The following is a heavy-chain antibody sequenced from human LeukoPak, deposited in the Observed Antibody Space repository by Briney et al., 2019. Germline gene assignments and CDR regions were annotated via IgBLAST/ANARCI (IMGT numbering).Heavy chain of an antibody. D-gene: IGHD2-2*01. Sequence: SSVKVSCKASGVTFSSYAISWVRQAPGQGLEWMGGIIPIFGTANYAQKFQGRVTITTDESTSTAYMELSSLRSEDTAVYYCARDPIWDCSSTSCSLGGGDYYYYMDVWGKGTTVTVSS. CDR3: ARDPIWDCSSTSCSLGGGDYYYYMDV. CDR2: IIPIFGTA. CDR1: GVTFSSYA. V-gene: IGHV1-69*05. J-gene: IGHJ6*03.